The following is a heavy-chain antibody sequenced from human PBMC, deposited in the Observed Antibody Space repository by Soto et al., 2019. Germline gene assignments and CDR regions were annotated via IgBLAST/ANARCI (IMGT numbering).Heavy chain of an antibody. V-gene: IGHV3-30*18. D-gene: IGHD2-21*01. CDR2: ISYDGSNK. CDR1: GFTFSSYG. Sequence: GGSLRLSCAASGFTFSSYGMHWVRQAPGKGLEWVAVISYDGSNKYYADSVKGRFTISRDNSKNTLYLQMNSLRAEDTAVYYCAKPLFRGENYFDYWGQGTLVTVSS. CDR3: AKPLFRGENYFDY. J-gene: IGHJ4*02.